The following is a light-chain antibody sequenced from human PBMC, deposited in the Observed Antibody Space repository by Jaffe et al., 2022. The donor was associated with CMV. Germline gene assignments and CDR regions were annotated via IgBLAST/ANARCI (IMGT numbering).Light chain of an antibody. J-gene: IGLJ1*01. V-gene: IGLV3-9*01. CDR1: NIGSKN. CDR3: QVWDGSSAHYV. CDR2: RDN. Sequence: SYELSQPVSESVALGQTARITCGGTNIGSKNVHWYQQKPGQAPVVVMFRDNSRPSGVPERFSGSNSGDTATLTISRAQAEDEADYYCQVWDGSSAHYVFGDGTKVTVL.